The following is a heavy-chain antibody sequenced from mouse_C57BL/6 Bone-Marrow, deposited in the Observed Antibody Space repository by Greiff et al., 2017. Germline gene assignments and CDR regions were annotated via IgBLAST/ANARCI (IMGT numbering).Heavy chain of an antibody. V-gene: IGHV1-7*01. J-gene: IGHJ3*01. CDR1: GYTFTSYW. CDR3: ARTDYGNWGFAY. D-gene: IGHD2-1*01. CDR2: INPSSGYT. Sequence: VQRVESGAELAKPGASVKLSCKASGYTFTSYWMHWVKQRPGQGLEWIGYINPSSGYTKYNQKFKDKATLTADKSSSTAYMQLSSLTYEDSAVYYCARTDYGNWGFAYWGQGTLVTVSA.